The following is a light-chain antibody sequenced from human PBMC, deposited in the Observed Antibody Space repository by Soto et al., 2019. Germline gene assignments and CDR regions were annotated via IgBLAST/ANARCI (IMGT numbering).Light chain of an antibody. CDR3: QSYDSSLSGYV. V-gene: IGLV1-40*01. Sequence: QSVLTQPPSLSGAPGQRVTISCTGSGSNIGAPYDVHWYQHLPGTAPKLLLYGSTNRPSGVPGRFSGSKSGTSASLAITGLQAEDEADYYCQSYDSSLSGYVFGAGTKVTVL. CDR1: GSNIGAPYD. CDR2: GST. J-gene: IGLJ1*01.